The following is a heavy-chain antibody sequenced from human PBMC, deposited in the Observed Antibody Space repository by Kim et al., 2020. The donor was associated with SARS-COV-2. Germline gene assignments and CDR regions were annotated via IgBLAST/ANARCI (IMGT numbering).Heavy chain of an antibody. CDR2: ISSSSSYI. V-gene: IGHV3-21*01. CDR3: ARENFIAARQRSWRPYYGMDV. D-gene: IGHD6-6*01. CDR1: GFTFSSYS. Sequence: GGSLRLSCAASGFTFSSYSMNWVRQAPGKGLEWVSSISSSSSYIYYADSVKGRFTISRDNAKNSLYLQMNSLRAEDTAVYYCARENFIAARQRSWRPYYGMDVWGQGTTVTVSS. J-gene: IGHJ6*02.